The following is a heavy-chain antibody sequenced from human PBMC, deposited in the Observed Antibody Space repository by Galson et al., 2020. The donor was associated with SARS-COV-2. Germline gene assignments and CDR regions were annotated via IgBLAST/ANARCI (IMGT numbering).Heavy chain of an antibody. Sequence: GESLKISCAASGFSFSGSAMHWVRQASGKGLEWVGRIRSKANSYATTYAASVKGRLTISRDDSKNTAYLQMNSLKTEDTAVYYCTRVPPHSCSFWNAFDFWGQGTMVTVSS. D-gene: IGHD6-6*01. CDR2: IRSKANSYAT. CDR1: GFSFSGSA. J-gene: IGHJ3*01. V-gene: IGHV3-73*01. CDR3: TRVPPHSCSFWNAFDF.